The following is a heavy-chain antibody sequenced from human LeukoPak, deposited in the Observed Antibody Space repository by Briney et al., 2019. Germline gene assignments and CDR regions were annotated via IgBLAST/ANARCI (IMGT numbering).Heavy chain of an antibody. CDR2: ISKNRSCI. Sequence: GGSLRLSCAASGFTFSNYWMNWVRQAPGKGPEWVSAISKNRSCIYYADSVKGRFTISRDNAKNSLYLQMNSLRAEDTAVYYCASTPTGPSSWYVDFYGMDVWGKGTTVTVSS. V-gene: IGHV3-21*01. J-gene: IGHJ6*04. CDR1: GFTFSNYW. CDR3: ASTPTGPSSWYVDFYGMDV. D-gene: IGHD6-13*01.